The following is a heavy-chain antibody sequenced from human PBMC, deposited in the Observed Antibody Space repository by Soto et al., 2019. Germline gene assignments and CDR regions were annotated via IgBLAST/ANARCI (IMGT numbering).Heavy chain of an antibody. CDR1: GGTFSNYA. J-gene: IGHJ5*02. CDR2: IIPIFGTT. V-gene: IGHV1-69*15. D-gene: IGHD2-15*01. Sequence: QVQLVQSGAEVKKPGSSVKVSCKASGGTFSNYAITWVRQAPGQGLEWLGRIIPIFGTTDYAQKFQGSVTITADESTTTAYLELRSLSSEDTAVSSCAKGGGREGYFGNWFDPWGQGTLVTVSS. CDR3: AKGGGREGYFGNWFDP.